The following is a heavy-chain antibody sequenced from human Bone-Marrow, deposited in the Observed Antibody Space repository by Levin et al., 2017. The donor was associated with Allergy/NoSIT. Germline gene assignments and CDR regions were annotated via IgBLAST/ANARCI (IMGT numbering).Heavy chain of an antibody. CDR3: AGIGSNHNFDS. Sequence: GESLKISCKTSGYTFTVYYMHWVRQAPGQGLEWMGRINPSTGVTDYVQKFQGRVTMTRDTSISTAYMELSSLRSDDTAVYYCAGIGSNHNFDSWGQGTLVTVSS. V-gene: IGHV1-2*06. J-gene: IGHJ4*02. CDR2: INPSTGVT. D-gene: IGHD1-14*01. CDR1: GYTFTVYY.